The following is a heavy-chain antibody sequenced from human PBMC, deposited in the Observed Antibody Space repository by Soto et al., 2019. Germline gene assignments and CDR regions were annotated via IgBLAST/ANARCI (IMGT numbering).Heavy chain of an antibody. J-gene: IGHJ6*02. D-gene: IGHD2-2*01. V-gene: IGHV4-31*03. Sequence: SETLSLTCTVSGGSISSGGYYWSWIRQHPGKGLEWIGYIYYSGSTYYNPSLKSRVTISVDTSKNQFSLKLSSVTAADTAVYYCASSDPLVVVPAAPSYYYGMDVWGQGTTVTVSS. CDR1: GGSISSGGYY. CDR2: IYYSGST. CDR3: ASSDPLVVVPAAPSYYYGMDV.